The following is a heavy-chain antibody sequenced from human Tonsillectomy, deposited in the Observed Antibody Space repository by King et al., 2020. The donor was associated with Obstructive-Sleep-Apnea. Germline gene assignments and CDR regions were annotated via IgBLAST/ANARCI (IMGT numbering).Heavy chain of an antibody. CDR3: ARLLSPNSCDS. J-gene: IGHJ4*02. D-gene: IGHD2-21*01. CDR1: GYSFTTYW. V-gene: IGHV5-51*01. Sequence: VQLVESGAEVKKPGESLKISCKGSGYSFTTYWIGWVRQMPGKGLEWMGISYPGDSDTRYGPSFQGQVTISADKSISTAYLQWSSLMASDTAMYYFARLLSPNSCDSWGQGTLVTVSS. CDR2: SYPGDSDT.